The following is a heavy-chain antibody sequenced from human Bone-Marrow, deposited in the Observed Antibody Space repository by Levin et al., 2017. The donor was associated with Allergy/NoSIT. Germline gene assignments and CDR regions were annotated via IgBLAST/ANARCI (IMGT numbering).Heavy chain of an antibody. V-gene: IGHV4-38-2*02. D-gene: IGHD4-17*01. CDR3: ARDQSGDSDIPFDI. CDR1: GFSISGGHY. J-gene: IGHJ3*02. Sequence: SETLSLTCNVSGFSISGGHYWGWVRQPPGTGLEWIASIYYTGSTYYNLSLKSRVTISIDTSKNQFSLRLTSVTAADTAIYYCARDQSGDSDIPFDIWGQGTMVTVSS. CDR2: IYYTGST.